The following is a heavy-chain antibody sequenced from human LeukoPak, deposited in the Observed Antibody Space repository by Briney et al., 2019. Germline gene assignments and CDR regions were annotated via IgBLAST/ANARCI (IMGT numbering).Heavy chain of an antibody. CDR3: AKRYYGSGSLYSFDY. J-gene: IGHJ4*02. Sequence: PSGTLSLTCTVSGGSIYSSSYYWGWIRQSPGKGLEWVSGISGSGGSTYYADSVKGRFTISRDNSKNTLYLQMNSLRAEDTAVYYCAKRYYGSGSLYSFDYWGQGTLVTVSS. V-gene: IGHV3-23*01. CDR1: GGSIYSSSYY. D-gene: IGHD3-10*01. CDR2: ISGSGGST.